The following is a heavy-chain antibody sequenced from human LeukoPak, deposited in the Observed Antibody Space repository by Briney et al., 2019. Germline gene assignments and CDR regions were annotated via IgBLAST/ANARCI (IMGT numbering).Heavy chain of an antibody. D-gene: IGHD2-8*02. CDR1: GYTFTSYD. J-gene: IGHJ4*02. CDR2: MNPNSGNT. CDR3: ARGPPHCAGGSCYSDY. V-gene: IGHV1-8*01. Sequence: ASVKVSCKASGYTFTSYDINWVRQATGQGLEWMGWMNPNSGNTGYAQKFQGRVTMTRNTPISTAYMELSSLRSEDTAVYYCARGPPHCAGGSCYSDYWGQGTLVTVSS.